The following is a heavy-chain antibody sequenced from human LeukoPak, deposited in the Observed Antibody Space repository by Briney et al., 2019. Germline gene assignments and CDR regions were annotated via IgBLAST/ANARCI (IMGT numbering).Heavy chain of an antibody. V-gene: IGHV3-30*02. Sequence: GGSLRLSCAASGFTFSSYGMHWVRQAPDKGLEWVAFLQNHGGDIHYADSVEGRFTISRDNSKNTLYLQMNSLRAEDTAVYYCAKVDSSSDFDYWGQGTLVTVPS. CDR1: GFTFSSYG. J-gene: IGHJ4*02. CDR3: AKVDSSSDFDY. D-gene: IGHD6-6*01. CDR2: LQNHGGDI.